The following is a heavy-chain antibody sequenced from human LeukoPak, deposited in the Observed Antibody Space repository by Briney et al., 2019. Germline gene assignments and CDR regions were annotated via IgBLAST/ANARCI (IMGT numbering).Heavy chain of an antibody. J-gene: IGHJ4*02. D-gene: IGHD5-24*01. CDR2: INHSGST. CDR1: GGSFSGYY. CDR3: ARGRGYNSFDY. V-gene: IGHV4-34*01. Sequence: SETLSLTCAVYGGSFSGYYWSWIRQPPGKGLEWIGEINHSGSTNYNPSLKSRVTISVDTSKNQFSLMLSSVTAADTAVYYCARGRGYNSFDYWGQGTPVTVSS.